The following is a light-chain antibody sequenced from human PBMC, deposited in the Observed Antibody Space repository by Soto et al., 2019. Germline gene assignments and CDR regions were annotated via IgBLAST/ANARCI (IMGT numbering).Light chain of an antibody. J-gene: IGKJ4*01. Sequence: EIVVTQSPSPLSLSSGQRDTLSFRASQSVSSSLVWYQQKPGHAPTLLIYDASNRATGIPARFSGSGSGTDFTLTISSLEPEDFAVYYCQQRTKWPLTFGEGTKVEIK. CDR1: QSVSSS. CDR2: DAS. CDR3: QQRTKWPLT. V-gene: IGKV3-11*01.